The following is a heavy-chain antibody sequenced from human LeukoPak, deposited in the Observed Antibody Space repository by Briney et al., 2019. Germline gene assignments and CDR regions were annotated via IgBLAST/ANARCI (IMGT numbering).Heavy chain of an antibody. Sequence: ASVKVSCKASGGTFSSYAISWVRQAPGQRLEWMGWINAGNGNTKYSQKFQGRVTITRDTSASTAYMELSSLRSEDTAVYYCAREGYYDSTLGDYWGQGTLVTVSS. J-gene: IGHJ4*02. CDR3: AREGYYDSTLGDY. V-gene: IGHV1-3*01. CDR2: INAGNGNT. CDR1: GGTFSSYA. D-gene: IGHD3-22*01.